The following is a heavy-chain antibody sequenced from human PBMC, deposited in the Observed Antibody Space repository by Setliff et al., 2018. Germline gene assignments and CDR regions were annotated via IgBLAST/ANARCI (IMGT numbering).Heavy chain of an antibody. D-gene: IGHD1-1*01. CDR3: AREAPGYAFDI. CDR1: GGSISSGDYY. J-gene: IGHJ3*02. Sequence: SETLSLTCTVSGGSISSGDYYWSWIRQPPGKGLEWIGDIYYSGSTYYNPSLKSRVTISVDTSKNQFSLKLSSVTAADPAVYYCAREAPGYAFDIWGQGTMVTVSS. V-gene: IGHV4-30-4*08. CDR2: IYYSGST.